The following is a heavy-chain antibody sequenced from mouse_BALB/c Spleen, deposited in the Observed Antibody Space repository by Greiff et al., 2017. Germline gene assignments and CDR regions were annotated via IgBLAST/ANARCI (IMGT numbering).Heavy chain of an antibody. CDR3: TGQVSAWFAY. V-gene: IGHV1S135*01. Sequence: EVKLMESGPELVKPGASVKVSCKASGYAFTSYNMYWVKQSHGKSLEWIGYIDPYNGGTSYNQKFKGKAKLTAVTSTSTAYMELSSLTNEDSAVYYCTGQVSAWFAYWGQGTLVTVSA. D-gene: IGHD2-14*01. CDR2: IDPYNGGT. CDR1: GYAFTSYN. J-gene: IGHJ3*01.